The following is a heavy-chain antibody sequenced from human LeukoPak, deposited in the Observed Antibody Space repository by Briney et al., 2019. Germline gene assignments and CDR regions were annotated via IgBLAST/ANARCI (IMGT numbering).Heavy chain of an antibody. V-gene: IGHV4-39*01. CDR1: GGSISSSTYY. D-gene: IGHD2-8*02. CDR2: IYYSGST. CDR3: ARLTLWYYFDY. Sequence: SETLSLTCSVSGGSISSSTYYWGWIRQPPGKGLEWIGTIYYSGSTYYRPSLKSRVTISVDTSKNQFSLKLSSVTAADTAVYYCARLTLWYYFDYWGQGTLVTVSS. J-gene: IGHJ4*02.